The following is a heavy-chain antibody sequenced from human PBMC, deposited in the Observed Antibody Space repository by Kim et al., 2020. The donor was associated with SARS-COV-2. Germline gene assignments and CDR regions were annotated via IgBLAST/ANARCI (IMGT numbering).Heavy chain of an antibody. J-gene: IGHJ4*02. V-gene: IGHV3-74*01. D-gene: IGHD3-10*01. CDR1: GFTFNNYW. CDR2: INSDGSRT. CDR3: TRDPWFGEGSDY. Sequence: GGSLRLSCAASGFTFNNYWMHWVRQPPGKGLVWVSRINSDGSRTSYADSVKGRFTVSRDNAKNTLYLQMNSLRVEDTAVYYCTRDPWFGEGSDYWGQGTLVTVSS.